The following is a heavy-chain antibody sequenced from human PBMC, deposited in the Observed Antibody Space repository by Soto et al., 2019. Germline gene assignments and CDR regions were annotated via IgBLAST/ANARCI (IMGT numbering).Heavy chain of an antibody. CDR3: GTDEWGGAFDI. V-gene: IGHV3-7*04. Sequence: PGGSLRLFCVASGFTLRNYWMAWVRQTPGKGLEFVANIRQDGDEINYVDSVKGRFTISRDNAKNSLFLQMNSLRDEDTAVYYCGTDEWGGAFDIGGQGTMVTVSS. D-gene: IGHD3-10*01. CDR1: GFTLRNYW. CDR2: IRQDGDEI. J-gene: IGHJ3*02.